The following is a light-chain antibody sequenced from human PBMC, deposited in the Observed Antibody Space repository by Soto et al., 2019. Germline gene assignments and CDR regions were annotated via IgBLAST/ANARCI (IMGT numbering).Light chain of an antibody. CDR2: KAS. CDR1: QSISNW. V-gene: IGKV1-5*03. Sequence: DIQMTQFPSTLSASVGDRVTITCRASQSISNWLAWYQQKPGKAPKLLIYKASTLKSGVPSRFSGSGSGTEFTLTISSLQPDDFATYYCQQYNSYSWTFGQGTKVDIK. CDR3: QQYNSYSWT. J-gene: IGKJ1*01.